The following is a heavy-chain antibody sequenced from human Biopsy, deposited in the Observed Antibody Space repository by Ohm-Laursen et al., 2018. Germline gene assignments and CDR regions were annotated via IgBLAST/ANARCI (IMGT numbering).Heavy chain of an antibody. CDR1: GFTFSRSV. D-gene: IGHD5-24*01. CDR3: ARGPSGVATIG. CDR2: IHGDEGSA. J-gene: IGHJ4*02. Sequence: SLRLSCTASGFTFSRSVMHWVRQAPGKGLMWVSRIHGDEGSATYAEPVKGRFTISRDSSKNTLYLQMNSLRVEDTAVYYCARGPSGVATIGRGQGTLVTVSS. V-gene: IGHV3-74*03.